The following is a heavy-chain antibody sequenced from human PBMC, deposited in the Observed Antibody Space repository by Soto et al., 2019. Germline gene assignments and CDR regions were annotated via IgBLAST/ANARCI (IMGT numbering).Heavy chain of an antibody. CDR3: VIDLGYFDF. CDR2: SIPILGRA. D-gene: IGHD2-15*01. CDR1: AGTFNNHS. V-gene: IGHV1-69*02. J-gene: IGHJ4*02. Sequence: QVQLVQSGTEVKKPGSSVAVSCQASAGTFNNHSLSWVRQAPGQGLEWMGRSIPILGRADYSQKFQGRLTLTVDKSTSTADMELSSMTSEDTALYYCVIDLGYFDFWGQGTLVTVSS.